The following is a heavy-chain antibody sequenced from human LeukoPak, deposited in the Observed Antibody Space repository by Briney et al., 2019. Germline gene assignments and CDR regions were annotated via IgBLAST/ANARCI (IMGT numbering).Heavy chain of an antibody. Sequence: ASVKVSCKASGYTFTGYYIHWVRQAPGQGLEGMGWINPNSGGTNYAQKFQGRVTMTRDTSLSTAYMEPSRLRSDDTAVYYCARDILWFGELWTAEGIDYWGQGTLVTVSS. CDR3: ARDILWFGELWTAEGIDY. CDR1: GYTFTGYY. CDR2: INPNSGGT. V-gene: IGHV1-2*02. D-gene: IGHD3-10*01. J-gene: IGHJ4*02.